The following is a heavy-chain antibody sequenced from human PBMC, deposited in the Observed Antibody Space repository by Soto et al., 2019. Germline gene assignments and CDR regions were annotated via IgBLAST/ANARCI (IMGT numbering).Heavy chain of an antibody. Sequence: ASVKVSCKTSGYTFTNYGITWVRQAPGQGLEWMGWISTLNDNTNYAQRFRGRVSMTADSSTTTAYMELRSLRPDDTAVYYCARVKTGTGDYFDYWGQGTLVTVSS. D-gene: IGHD1-1*01. CDR3: ARVKTGTGDYFDY. V-gene: IGHV1-18*01. CDR1: GYTFTNYG. CDR2: ISTLNDNT. J-gene: IGHJ4*02.